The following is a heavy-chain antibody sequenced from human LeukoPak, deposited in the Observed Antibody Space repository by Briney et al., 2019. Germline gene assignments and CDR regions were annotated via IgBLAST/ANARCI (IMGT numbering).Heavy chain of an antibody. D-gene: IGHD4-17*01. Sequence: SVKVSCKASEGTFSSYAISWVRQVPGQGLEWMGRIIPILGIANYAQKFQGRVTITADKSTSTAYMELSSLRSEDTAVYYCAREGGTYGDYVPDYWGQGTLVTVSS. CDR1: EGTFSSYA. V-gene: IGHV1-69*04. CDR3: AREGGTYGDYVPDY. CDR2: IIPILGIA. J-gene: IGHJ4*02.